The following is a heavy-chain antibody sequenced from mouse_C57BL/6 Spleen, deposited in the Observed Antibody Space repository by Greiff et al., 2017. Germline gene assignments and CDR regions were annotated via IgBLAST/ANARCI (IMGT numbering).Heavy chain of an antibody. D-gene: IGHD1-1*01. V-gene: IGHV5-4*01. CDR3: ARDSLFFITTVVATGYFDV. Sequence: EVMLVESGGGLVKPGGSLKLSCAASGFTFSSYAMSWVRQTPEKRLEWVATISDGGSYTYYPDNVKGRFTISRDNAKNNLYLQMSHLKSEDTAMYYCARDSLFFITTVVATGYFDVWGTGTTVTVSS. CDR1: GFTFSSYA. CDR2: ISDGGSYT. J-gene: IGHJ1*03.